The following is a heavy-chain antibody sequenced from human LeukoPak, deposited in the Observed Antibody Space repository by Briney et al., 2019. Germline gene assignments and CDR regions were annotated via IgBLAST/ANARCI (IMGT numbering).Heavy chain of an antibody. J-gene: IGHJ4*02. CDR3: AREGRLGGSSWYLGFDY. CDR1: GYTFTNYF. V-gene: IGHV1-46*01. CDR2: INPSGGST. Sequence: ASVKVSCKASGYTFTNYFIHWMRQAPGQGLEWMGIINPSGGSTSYAQKFQGRVTMTRDMSTSTVYMELSSLRSEDTAVYYCAREGRLGGSSWYLGFDYWGQGTLVTVSS. D-gene: IGHD6-13*01.